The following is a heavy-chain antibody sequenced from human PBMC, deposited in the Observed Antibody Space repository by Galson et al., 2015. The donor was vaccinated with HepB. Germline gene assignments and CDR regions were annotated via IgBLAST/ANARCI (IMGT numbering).Heavy chain of an antibody. CDR2: THHSGST. Sequence: TLSLTCAFSAYAISGDYHWGWIRQPPGKGLEWIGSTHHSGSTYYHPSLRSRVTVSLDTSKNQLSLKLTSVTAADTAVYYCARDNVPGWFDVWGQGTLVTVSS. J-gene: IGHJ5*02. CDR3: ARDNVPGWFDV. CDR1: AYAISGDYH. D-gene: IGHD1-14*01. V-gene: IGHV4-38-2*02.